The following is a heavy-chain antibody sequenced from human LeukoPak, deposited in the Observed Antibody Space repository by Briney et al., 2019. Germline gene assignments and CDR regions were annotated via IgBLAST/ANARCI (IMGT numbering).Heavy chain of an antibody. CDR1: GFTFRSYR. V-gene: IGHV3-7*01. D-gene: IGHD2-2*01. J-gene: IGHJ6*03. Sequence: PGGSLRLSCAASGFTFRSYRMSWVRQAPGKGLEWVANIKEDANEEYYVASVRGRFIISRDNAKNSLFLQMYSLRADDTAVYHCARAGYCTSNSCYSPNFYYMDVWGKGTTVAVSS. CDR2: IKEDANEE. CDR3: ARAGYCTSNSCYSPNFYYMDV.